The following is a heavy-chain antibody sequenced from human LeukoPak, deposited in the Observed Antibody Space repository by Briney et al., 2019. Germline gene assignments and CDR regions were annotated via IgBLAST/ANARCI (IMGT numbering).Heavy chain of an antibody. V-gene: IGHV4-39*07. CDR2: IYYSGST. Sequence: SETLSLTCTVSGGSISSSSYYWGWIRQPPGKGLEWIGSIYYSGSTYYNPSLKSRVTISVDTSKNQFSLKLSSVTAADTAVYYCARGPVGATPFDYYYYGMDVWGQGTTVTVSS. J-gene: IGHJ6*02. D-gene: IGHD1-26*01. CDR3: ARGPVGATPFDYYYYGMDV. CDR1: GGSISSSSYY.